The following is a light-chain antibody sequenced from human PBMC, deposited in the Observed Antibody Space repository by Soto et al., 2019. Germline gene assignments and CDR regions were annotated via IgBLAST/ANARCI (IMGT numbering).Light chain of an antibody. CDR1: QFVSSTY. Sequence: EVVLTQSPGTLSLSPGARATLSCRASQFVSSTYLAWYQQRPGQAPRLLIYDASYRATDIPPRFSGSGSGTDFTLTISSLEPEDFAVYYCQQRRSWPPTITFGQGTRLDIK. V-gene: IGKV3-11*01. CDR2: DAS. CDR3: QQRRSWPPTIT. J-gene: IGKJ5*01.